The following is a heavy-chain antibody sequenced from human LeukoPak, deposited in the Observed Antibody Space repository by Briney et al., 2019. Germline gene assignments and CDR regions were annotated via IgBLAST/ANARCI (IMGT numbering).Heavy chain of an antibody. Sequence: PGGSLRLSCAASGFTFSSYGMSWVRQAPGKGLEWVSASSGSGGSTYYADSVKGRFTISRDNSKNTLYLQMNSLRAEDTAVYYCAKGAGATTHYYYYMDVWGKGTTVTISS. CDR1: GFTFSSYG. D-gene: IGHD1-26*01. CDR2: SSGSGGST. CDR3: AKGAGATTHYYYYMDV. J-gene: IGHJ6*03. V-gene: IGHV3-23*01.